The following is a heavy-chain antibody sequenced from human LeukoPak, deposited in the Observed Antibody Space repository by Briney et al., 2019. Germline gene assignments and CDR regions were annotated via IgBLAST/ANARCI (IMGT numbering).Heavy chain of an antibody. J-gene: IGHJ6*02. Sequence: ASVKVSCKASGYTFTSYGISWVRQAPGQGLEWMGWISAYNGNTNYAQKLQGRVTMTTDTSTSTAYMELRSLRSDDTAVYYCARDSGGYSYGPYYYYGMDVWGQGTTVTVSS. V-gene: IGHV1-18*01. CDR3: ARDSGGYSYGPYYYYGMDV. CDR1: GYTFTSYG. CDR2: ISAYNGNT. D-gene: IGHD5-18*01.